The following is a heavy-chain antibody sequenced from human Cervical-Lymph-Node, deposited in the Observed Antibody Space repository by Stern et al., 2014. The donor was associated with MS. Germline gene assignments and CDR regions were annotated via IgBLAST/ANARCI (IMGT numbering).Heavy chain of an antibody. CDR3: TTTSGWYGGYY. CDR2: IRSKVNGGTT. D-gene: IGHD6-13*01. Sequence: EVQLLESGGGLVQPGRSLRLSCTTSGFTFGDYAMSWFRQAPGQGLEWVGFIRSKVNGGTTEYAASVKGRFTISRDDSKSIAYLQMSGLKTEDTALYYCTTTSGWYGGYYWGQGTLVTVS. V-gene: IGHV3-49*03. J-gene: IGHJ4*02. CDR1: GFTFGDYA.